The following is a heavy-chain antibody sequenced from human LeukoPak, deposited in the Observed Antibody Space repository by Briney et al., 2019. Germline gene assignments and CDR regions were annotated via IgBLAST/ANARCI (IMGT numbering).Heavy chain of an antibody. Sequence: GGSLRLSCAASGFTFSSYSMNWVRQAPGKGLEWVAVISYDGSNKYYADSVKGRFTISRDNSKNTLYLQMNSLIAEDTAVYYCARGQRRHTDMAPSFDYWGQGTLVTVSS. D-gene: IGHD5-18*01. CDR2: ISYDGSNK. J-gene: IGHJ4*02. CDR1: GFTFSSYS. V-gene: IGHV3-30*03. CDR3: ARGQRRHTDMAPSFDY.